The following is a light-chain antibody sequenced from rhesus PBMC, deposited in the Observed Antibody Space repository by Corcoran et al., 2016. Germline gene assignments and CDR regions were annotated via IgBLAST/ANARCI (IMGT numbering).Light chain of an antibody. V-gene: IGKV1-32*02. J-gene: IGKJ3*01. CDR1: QGISSY. CDR2: NAN. CDR3: QQVNSNPFT. Sequence: DIQMSQSPSSLSASVGDRVTITCRASQGISSYLNWYQQKPGKAPQLLNYNANSLASGVPSRFSGSGSGTEFTLPLSSLQPEDFATYYCQQVNSNPFTFGPGTKLDIK.